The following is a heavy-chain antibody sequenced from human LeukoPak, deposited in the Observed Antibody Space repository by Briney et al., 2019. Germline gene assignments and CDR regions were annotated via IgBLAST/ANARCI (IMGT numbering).Heavy chain of an antibody. J-gene: IGHJ6*03. D-gene: IGHD6-19*01. CDR2: ISGSSGRT. Sequence: GETLRLSCAASGFLFSAYGMSWVRQAPGKGLEWVSSISGSSGRTYYADSVKGRFTISRDNSKNTLFLQMNSLKTEDTAVYYCTSWGGVAVGYYMDVWGKGTTVTVSS. CDR1: GFLFSAYG. CDR3: TSWGGVAVGYYMDV. V-gene: IGHV3-23*01.